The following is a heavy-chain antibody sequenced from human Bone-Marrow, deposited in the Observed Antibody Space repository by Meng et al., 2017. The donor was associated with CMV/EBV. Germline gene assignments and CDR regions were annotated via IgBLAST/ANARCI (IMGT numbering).Heavy chain of an antibody. Sequence: SVKVSCKASGGTFSRYAISWVRQAPGQGLEWMGGIIPMFGTRNYAQKIQGRLSITTGESTSAAYMELRSLRSEDTAVYYCVRGRGDTVGPRHYYYELDAWGQGTTVTVSS. CDR3: VRGRGDTVGPRHYYYELDA. CDR2: IIPMFGTR. D-gene: IGHD4-23*01. V-gene: IGHV1-69*05. CDR1: GGTFSRYA. J-gene: IGHJ6*02.